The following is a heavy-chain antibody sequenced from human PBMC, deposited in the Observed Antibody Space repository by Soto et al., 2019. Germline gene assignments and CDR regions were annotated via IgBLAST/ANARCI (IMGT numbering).Heavy chain of an antibody. CDR1: GFTFSSYA. CDR3: AKVRSAWFFDY. J-gene: IGHJ4*02. Sequence: EVHLLESGGGLVQPGESLRLSCAASGFTFSSYAMTWVRQAPGKGLEWVSAISAGGGSAYYADSVKGLFTISRDNSKNTLYLQMNSLRAEDTAVYYCAKVRSAWFFDYWGQGTLVTVSS. CDR2: ISAGGGSA. D-gene: IGHD6-19*01. V-gene: IGHV3-23*01.